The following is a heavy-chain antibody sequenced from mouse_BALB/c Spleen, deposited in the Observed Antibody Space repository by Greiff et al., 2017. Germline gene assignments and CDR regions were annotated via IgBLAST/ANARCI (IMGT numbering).Heavy chain of an antibody. D-gene: IGHD3-2*01. J-gene: IGHJ4*01. CDR2: ISSGGSYT. CDR3: ARGTARATSDAMDY. V-gene: IGHV5-6*01. Sequence: EVKLVESGGDLVKPGGSLKLSCAASGFTFSSYGMSWVRQTPDKRLEWVATISSGGSYTYYPDTVTGRFTISRDNAKNTLYLERSSLRSEDTAMYYCARGTARATSDAMDYWGQGTSVTVSS. CDR1: GFTFSSYG.